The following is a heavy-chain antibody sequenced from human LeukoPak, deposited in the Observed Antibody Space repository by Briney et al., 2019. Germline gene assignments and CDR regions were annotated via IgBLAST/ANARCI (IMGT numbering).Heavy chain of an antibody. CDR2: ISGSGGST. CDR3: AKGDVVGATQPSNFDY. Sequence: GGSLRLSCAASGFTFSSYAISWVRQAPGKGLKWLSTISGSGGSTYYADSVKGRFTISRDNSKNTLYLQMNSLRAEDTAVYYCAKGDVVGATQPSNFDYCGQGTLVTVSS. J-gene: IGHJ4*02. V-gene: IGHV3-23*01. CDR1: GFTFSSYA. D-gene: IGHD1-26*01.